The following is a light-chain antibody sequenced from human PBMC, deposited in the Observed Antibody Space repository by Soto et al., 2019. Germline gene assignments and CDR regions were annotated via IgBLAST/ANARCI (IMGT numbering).Light chain of an antibody. CDR1: SSDIGSYNG. J-gene: IGLJ1*01. Sequence: QSALTQPPSVSGSPGQSVTISCTGTSSDIGSYNGVSWYQQPPGTAPKLILYEGSTRPSGVPDRFSGSKSGNTASLTISGLQAEDETDYYCNSYPLSGTYVFGTGTKVTVL. CDR3: NSYPLSGTYV. CDR2: EGS. V-gene: IGLV2-18*02.